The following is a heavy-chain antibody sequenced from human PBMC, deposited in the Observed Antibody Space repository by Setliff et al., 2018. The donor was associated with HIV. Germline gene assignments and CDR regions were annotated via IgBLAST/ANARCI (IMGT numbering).Heavy chain of an antibody. CDR3: VIGSAARPFDY. CDR1: GYTLTELS. Sequence: ASVKVSCKVSGYTLTELSRHWVRQAPGKGLEWMGGLDPKDGKTMYAQKFQGRVTMTEDTSTDTAHMELRSLRSEDTAVYYCVIGSAARPFDYWGQGTLVTVPQ. CDR2: LDPKDGKT. J-gene: IGHJ4*02. V-gene: IGHV1-24*01. D-gene: IGHD6-6*01.